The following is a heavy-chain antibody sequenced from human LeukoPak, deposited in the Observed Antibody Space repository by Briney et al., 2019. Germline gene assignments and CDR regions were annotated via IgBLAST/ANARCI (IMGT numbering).Heavy chain of an antibody. J-gene: IGHJ2*01. D-gene: IGHD6-6*01. V-gene: IGHV4-38-2*01. Sequence: SETLSLTCGVSGYSISSGYYWGWIRQPPGKGLEWIGSIYYSGSTYYNPSLKSRVTISVDTSKNQFSLKLSSVTAADTAVYYCALGRRVAARPKSWYFDLWGRGTLVTVSS. CDR2: IYYSGST. CDR1: GYSISSGYY. CDR3: ALGRRVAARPKSWYFDL.